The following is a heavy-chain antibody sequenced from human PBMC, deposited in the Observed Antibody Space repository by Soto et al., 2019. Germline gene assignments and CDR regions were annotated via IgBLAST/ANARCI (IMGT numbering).Heavy chain of an antibody. CDR2: ISSSSTTI. CDR1: GFTFSSYS. D-gene: IGHD4-4*01. CDR3: ARADPYWATVTTTDY. Sequence: EVQLVETGGGLEQPGGSLRLSCAASGFTFSSYSMNCVRQAPGKGLEWVSYISSSSTTIYYADSVKGRFTISRDNAKNSLYLQMNSLRDEDTAVYYCARADPYWATVTTTDYWGQGTLVTVSS. V-gene: IGHV3-48*02. J-gene: IGHJ4*02.